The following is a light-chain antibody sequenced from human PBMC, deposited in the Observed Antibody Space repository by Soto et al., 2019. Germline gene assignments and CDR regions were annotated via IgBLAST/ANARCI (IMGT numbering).Light chain of an antibody. V-gene: IGKV1-5*01. J-gene: IGKJ1*01. CDR2: DAS. Sequence: DIQMTQSPSTLSASVGDRVTVTCRASQTISGWLAWYQQKPGKAPKLLIYDASTLESGVPSRFSGSGSGTEFTLTISNLQPDDFATYYCQQYSRHSPGTFGQGTKVDIK. CDR3: QQYSRHSPGT. CDR1: QTISGW.